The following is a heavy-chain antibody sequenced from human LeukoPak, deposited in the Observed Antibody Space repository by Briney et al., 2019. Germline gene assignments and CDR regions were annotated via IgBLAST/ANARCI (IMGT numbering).Heavy chain of an antibody. CDR3: VRTVFPREYCSGGSCYPNYYYYYMDV. D-gene: IGHD2-15*01. J-gene: IGHJ6*03. V-gene: IGHV4-59*01. CDR1: GGSISSYY. CDR2: IYYSGST. Sequence: SETLSLTCTVSGGSISSYYWSWIRQPPGKGLEWIGYIYYSGSTNYNPSLKTRVTISVDTSKNQFSLKLSSVTAADTAVYYCVRTVFPREYCSGGSCYPNYYYYYMDVWGKGTTVTVSS.